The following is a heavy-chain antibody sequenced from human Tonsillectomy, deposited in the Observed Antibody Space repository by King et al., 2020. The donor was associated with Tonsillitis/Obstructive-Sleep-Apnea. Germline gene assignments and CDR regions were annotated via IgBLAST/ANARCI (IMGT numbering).Heavy chain of an antibody. V-gene: IGHV3-49*05. J-gene: IGHJ4*02. Sequence: VKLVESGGGLVKPGRSLRLSCTASGFTFGDYAMSWFRQAPGKGLEWVGFIRSKAYRGTTEYAASVKGRFTISRDDSKSIAYLQMNSLKTEDTAVYYGSRDQDYYGSGSPAFGYWGQGTLVTVSS. CDR2: IRSKAYRGTT. CDR3: SRDQDYYGSGSPAFGY. D-gene: IGHD3-10*01. CDR1: GFTFGDYA.